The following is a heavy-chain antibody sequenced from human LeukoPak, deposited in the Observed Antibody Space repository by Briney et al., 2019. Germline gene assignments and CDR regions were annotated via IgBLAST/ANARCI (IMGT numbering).Heavy chain of an antibody. J-gene: IGHJ4*02. CDR1: GGTLSSYA. V-gene: IGHV1-69*01. Sequence: GSSVKVSCKASGGTLSSYAISWVRRAPGQGIEWMGGIIPIFGTANYAQKFQGRVTITADESTSTAYMELSSLRSEDTAVYYCARGPTVLRFLEWLLKPLDYWGQGTLVTVSS. D-gene: IGHD3-3*01. CDR3: ARGPTVLRFLEWLLKPLDY. CDR2: IIPIFGTA.